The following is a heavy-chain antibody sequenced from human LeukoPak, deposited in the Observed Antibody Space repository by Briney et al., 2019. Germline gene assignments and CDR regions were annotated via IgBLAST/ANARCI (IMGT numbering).Heavy chain of an antibody. V-gene: IGHV4-39*07. CDR1: GGSISSSSYY. CDR3: ARAWRYYDAFLI. Sequence: SETLSLTCTVSGGSISSSSYYWGWIRQPPGKGLEWIGSIYYSGSTYYNPSLKSRVTISVDTSKNQFSLKLSSVTAADTAVYYCARAWRYYDAFLIWGQGTMVTVSS. D-gene: IGHD3-22*01. J-gene: IGHJ3*02. CDR2: IYYSGST.